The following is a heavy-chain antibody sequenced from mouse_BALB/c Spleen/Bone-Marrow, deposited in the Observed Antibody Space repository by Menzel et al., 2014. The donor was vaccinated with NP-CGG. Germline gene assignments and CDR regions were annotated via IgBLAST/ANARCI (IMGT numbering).Heavy chain of an antibody. CDR3: ARDSFLITRALDY. D-gene: IGHD2-4*01. Sequence: QVQLKDSGPGLVAPSQSLSITCTVSGFSLTGYGVSWVRQSPGKGLEWLGMIWGDGSTDYNSALKSRLSISKDNSKSQVFLKMNSLQTDDTARYYCARDSFLITRALDYWGQGTSVTVSS. J-gene: IGHJ4*01. CDR2: IWGDGST. CDR1: GFSLTGYG. V-gene: IGHV2-6-7*01.